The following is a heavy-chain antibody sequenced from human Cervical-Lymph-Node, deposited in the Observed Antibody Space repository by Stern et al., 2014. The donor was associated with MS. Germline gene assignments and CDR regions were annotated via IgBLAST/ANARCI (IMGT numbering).Heavy chain of an antibody. Sequence: EVPLVESGGGLVQPGRSLRLSCAASGFTFADYVMHLVRQAPGKGLEWVSGISWMSGSIGYADSVKGRFTISRDNAKNSLFLQMNSLRAEDTALYYCLAGSGWYDYWGQGTLVTVSS. J-gene: IGHJ4*02. CDR2: ISWMSGSI. CDR3: LAGSGWYDY. D-gene: IGHD6-19*01. V-gene: IGHV3-9*01. CDR1: GFTFADYV.